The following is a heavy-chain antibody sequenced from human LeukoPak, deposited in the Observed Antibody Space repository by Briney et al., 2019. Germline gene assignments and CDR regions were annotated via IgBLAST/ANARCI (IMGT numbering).Heavy chain of an antibody. V-gene: IGHV3-23*01. CDR1: GFTFDSYA. CDR3: AKAFRVVTQDDY. CDR2: ITGNGVST. D-gene: IGHD3-3*01. J-gene: IGHJ4*02. Sequence: PGGSLRLSCAASGFTFDSYAMTWVRQGPGKGLEWVSGITGNGVSTYYADSVKGRFTISRDNSKNTLYLLMDSLRVEDTAVYYCAKAFRVVTQDDYWGQGTLVTVSS.